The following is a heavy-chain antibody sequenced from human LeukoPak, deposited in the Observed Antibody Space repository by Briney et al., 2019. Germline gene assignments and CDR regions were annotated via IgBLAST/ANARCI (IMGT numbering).Heavy chain of an antibody. CDR1: GGSISSGGYS. D-gene: IGHD2-2*01. V-gene: IGHV4-30-2*01. CDR3: ARDHLYCSTTSCYNYYYYGMDV. J-gene: IGHJ6*02. Sequence: PSETLSLTCAVSGGSISSGGYSWSWIRQPPGKGLEWIGYIYHSGSTYYNPSLKSRVTISVDTSKNQFSLKLSSVTAADTAVYYCARDHLYCSTTSCYNYYYYGMDVWGQGTTVTVSS. CDR2: IYHSGST.